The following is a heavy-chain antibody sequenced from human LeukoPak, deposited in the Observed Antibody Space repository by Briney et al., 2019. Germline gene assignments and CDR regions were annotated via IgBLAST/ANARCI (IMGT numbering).Heavy chain of an antibody. CDR1: GGTFSSYA. CDR3: TTVDYGDAFDI. Sequence: ASVKVSCKASGGTFSSYAISWVRQAPGQGLEWMGRIIPILGIANYAQKFQGRVTITADKSTSTAYMELSSLRSEDTAVYYCTTVDYGDAFDIWGQGTMVTVSS. CDR2: IIPILGIA. V-gene: IGHV1-69*04. D-gene: IGHD4-17*01. J-gene: IGHJ3*02.